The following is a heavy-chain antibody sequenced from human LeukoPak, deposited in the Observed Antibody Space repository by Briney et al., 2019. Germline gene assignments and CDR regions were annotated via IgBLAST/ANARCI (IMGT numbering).Heavy chain of an antibody. CDR3: ARSSGSYLYFDN. J-gene: IGHJ4*02. CDR1: GITVSSNY. D-gene: IGHD1-26*01. CDR2: IYSGGRT. V-gene: IGHV3-53*01. Sequence: GGSLRLSCAASGITVSSNYMSWVRQAPGKGLEWVSVIYSGGRTYYADSVKGRFTISRDNSKNTLYLQMNSLRAEDTAVYYCARSSGSYLYFDNWGQGTLVTVSS.